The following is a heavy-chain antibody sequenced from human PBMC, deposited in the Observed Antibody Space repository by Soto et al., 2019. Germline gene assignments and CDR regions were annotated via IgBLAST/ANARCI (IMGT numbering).Heavy chain of an antibody. D-gene: IGHD3-3*01. CDR3: AHSLRFLEWLLLGWEWFDP. J-gene: IGHJ5*02. CDR1: GFSLSTSGVG. V-gene: IGHV2-5*02. CDR2: IYWDDDK. Sequence: SGPTLVNPTQTLTLTCTFSGFSLSTSGVGVGWIRQPPGKALEWLALIYWDDDKRYSPSLKSRLTITKDTSKNQVVLKMTNMDPVDTATYYCAHSLRFLEWLLLGWEWFDPWGQGTLVTVSS.